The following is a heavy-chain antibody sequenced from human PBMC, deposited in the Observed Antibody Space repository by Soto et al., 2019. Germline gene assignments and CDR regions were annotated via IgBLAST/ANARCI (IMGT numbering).Heavy chain of an antibody. V-gene: IGHV4-59*08. CDR3: ARHRGSDLLFDP. CDR1: GGSIDNSF. D-gene: IGHD5-12*01. CDR2: VYHRGGT. J-gene: IGHJ5*02. Sequence: SETLSLTCTVSGGSIDNSFWSWIWQPPGKGLEWIGYVYHRGGTNYNPSLKSRVTISIDTSRIQFSLSLTSVTAADTAVYYCARHRGSDLLFDPWGRGYLVTVSS.